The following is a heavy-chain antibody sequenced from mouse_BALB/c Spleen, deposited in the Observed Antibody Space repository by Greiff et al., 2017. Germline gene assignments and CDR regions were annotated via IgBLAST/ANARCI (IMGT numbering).Heavy chain of an antibody. V-gene: IGHV5-17*02. CDR3: AREGCYYAMDY. J-gene: IGHJ4*01. CDR2: ISSGSSTI. CDR1: GFTFSSFG. Sequence: VKLMASGGGLVQPGGSRNLSCAASGFTFSSFGMHWVRQAPEKGLEWVAYISSGSSTIYYADTVKGRFTISRDNPKNTLFLQMTSLRSEDTAMYYCAREGCYYAMDYWGQGTSGTVSS.